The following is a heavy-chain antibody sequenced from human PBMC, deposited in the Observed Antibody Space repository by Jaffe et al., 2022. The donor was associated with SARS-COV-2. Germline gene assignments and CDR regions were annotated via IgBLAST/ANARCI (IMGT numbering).Heavy chain of an antibody. CDR1: GFTFSSYW. V-gene: IGHV3-7*01. CDR2: IKQDGSEK. Sequence: EVQLVESGGGLVQPGGSLRLSCAASGFTFSSYWMSWVRQAPGKGLEWVANIKQDGSEKYYVDSVKGRFTISRDNAKNSLYLQMNSLRAEDTAVYYCARHTYSNYVRALDYWGQGTLVTVSS. CDR3: ARHTYSNYVRALDY. D-gene: IGHD4-4*01. J-gene: IGHJ4*02.